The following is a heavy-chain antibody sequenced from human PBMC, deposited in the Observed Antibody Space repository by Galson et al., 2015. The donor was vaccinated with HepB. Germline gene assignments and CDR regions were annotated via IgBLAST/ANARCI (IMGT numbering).Heavy chain of an antibody. CDR2: IFASGTT. D-gene: IGHD3-10*01. Sequence: SETLSLTCTVSGDSLATFYWSWIRESPGKGLEWIATIFASGTTHYRPSLRSRVTMSADRSKNQLSLRLTSVAAADTAVYYCARGVREFDAYDLWGQGTRVIVS. CDR3: ARGVREFDAYDL. V-gene: IGHV4-4*09. J-gene: IGHJ3*01. CDR1: GDSLATFY.